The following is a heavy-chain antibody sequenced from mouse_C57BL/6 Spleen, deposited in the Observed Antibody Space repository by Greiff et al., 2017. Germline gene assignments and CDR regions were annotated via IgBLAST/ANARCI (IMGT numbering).Heavy chain of an antibody. CDR2: INPNNGGT. Sequence: VQLKESGPELVKPGASVKIPCKASGYTFTDYNMDWVKQSHGKSLEWIGDINPNNGGTIYNQKFKGKATLTVDKSSSTAYMELRSLTSEDTAVYYCARPYYGSSSYYFDYWGQGTTLTVSS. V-gene: IGHV1-18*01. D-gene: IGHD1-1*01. CDR3: ARPYYGSSSYYFDY. J-gene: IGHJ2*01. CDR1: GYTFTDYN.